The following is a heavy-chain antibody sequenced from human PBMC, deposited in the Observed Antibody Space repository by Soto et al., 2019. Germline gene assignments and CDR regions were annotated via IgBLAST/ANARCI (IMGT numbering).Heavy chain of an antibody. V-gene: IGHV3-23*01. J-gene: IGHJ4*02. Sequence: VQLLESGGGLVQPGGSLRLSCAASGFTFSSYAMSWVRQAPGKGLEWVSVISGSGGSTYYADSVKGRFTLSRDNSKNTPYLQMNSLRAEDTAVYDCAKDRLDHRTYYCDYWGQGTLVTVSS. CDR1: GFTFSSYA. CDR3: AKDRLDHRTYYCDY. CDR2: ISGSGGST. D-gene: IGHD1-1*01.